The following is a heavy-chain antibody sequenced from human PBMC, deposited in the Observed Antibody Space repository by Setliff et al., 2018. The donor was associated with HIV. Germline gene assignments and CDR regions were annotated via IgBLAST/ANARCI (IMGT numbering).Heavy chain of an antibody. CDR1: GDSIFTSTYY. D-gene: IGHD3-10*01. CDR3: ARRIDNSGSFPDKNWFDT. J-gene: IGHJ5*02. Sequence: LPETLSLTCSVSGDSIFTSTYYWGWIRQPPGKRLEWIGSIYYSGNTYYNPSLKSRVTISVDTSKNQFSLKLTSVTAADTAVYYCARRIDNSGSFPDKNWFDTWGQGSLVTVSS. V-gene: IGHV4-39*07. CDR2: IYYSGNT.